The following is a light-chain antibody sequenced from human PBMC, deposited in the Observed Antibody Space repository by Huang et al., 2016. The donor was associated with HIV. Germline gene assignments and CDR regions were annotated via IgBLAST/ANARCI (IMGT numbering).Light chain of an antibody. V-gene: IGKV4-1*01. J-gene: IGKJ1*01. CDR1: QHAGSS. Sequence: DIVMTQSPDSLAVSLGERATINCTSSQHAGSSFAWYQQKPGQSPKLLIYWASTRAVGVPDRFSGSGSGTDFTLTISSLQAADVAVYYCQQHYSSPWTFGQGTKVEIK. CDR2: WAS. CDR3: QQHYSSPWT.